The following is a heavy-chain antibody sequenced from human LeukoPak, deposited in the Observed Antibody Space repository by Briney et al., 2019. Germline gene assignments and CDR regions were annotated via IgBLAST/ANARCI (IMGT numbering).Heavy chain of an antibody. Sequence: KTSETLSLTCAVYGGSFSGYYWSWIRQPPGKGLEWIGEINHSGSTNYNPSLKSRVTISVDTSKNQFSLKLSSVTAADTAVYYCARGRRVVVVAAGKWFDPWGQGTLVTVSS. CDR2: INHSGST. CDR3: ARGRRVVVVAAGKWFDP. CDR1: GGSFSGYY. J-gene: IGHJ5*02. D-gene: IGHD2-15*01. V-gene: IGHV4-34*01.